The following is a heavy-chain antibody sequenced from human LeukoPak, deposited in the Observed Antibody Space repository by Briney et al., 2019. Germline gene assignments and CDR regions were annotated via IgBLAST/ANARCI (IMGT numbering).Heavy chain of an antibody. J-gene: IGHJ3*02. V-gene: IGHV6-1*01. Sequence: ASQTLSLTCAISGDSVSSSSVAWNWIRQSPSRGLEWLGRTYYRSQWYYGYAVSVKSRITINPDTSKNQFSLQLNSVTPEDTAVYYCVRGSWSAFDIWGQGTTATVSS. D-gene: IGHD6-13*01. CDR1: GDSVSSSSVA. CDR3: VRGSWSAFDI. CDR2: TYYRSQWYY.